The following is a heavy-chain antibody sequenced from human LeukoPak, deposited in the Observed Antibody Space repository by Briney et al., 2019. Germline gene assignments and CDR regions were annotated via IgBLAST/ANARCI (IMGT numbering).Heavy chain of an antibody. CDR2: IYYSGST. V-gene: IGHV4-59*01. CDR1: GGSINNFY. Sequence: SETLSLTCTVSGGSINNFYWTWIRQPPGKGLEWIGYIYYSGSTSYNPSLKSRVTISVDTSKNQFSLKLSSVTAADTAVYYCARDWSGKNAFDIWGQGTMVTVSS. D-gene: IGHD3-10*01. CDR3: ARDWSGKNAFDI. J-gene: IGHJ3*02.